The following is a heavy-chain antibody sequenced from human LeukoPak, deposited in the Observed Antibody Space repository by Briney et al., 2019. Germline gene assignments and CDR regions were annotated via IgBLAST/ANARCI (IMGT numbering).Heavy chain of an antibody. Sequence: GGSLRLSCAASGFTFSTHWMTWVRQAPGKGLEWVANIKQDGSEEYYVDSVKGRFTVSRDNVKNSLFLQMNSLRAEDTAAYYCARLHSAIYYGDAFDIWGQGTMVTVSS. J-gene: IGHJ3*02. CDR2: IKQDGSEE. CDR1: GFTFSTHW. CDR3: ARLHSAIYYGDAFDI. D-gene: IGHD1-26*01. V-gene: IGHV3-7*03.